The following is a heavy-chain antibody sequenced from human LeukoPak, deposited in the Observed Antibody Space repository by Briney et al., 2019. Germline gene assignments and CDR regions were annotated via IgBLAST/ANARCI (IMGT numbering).Heavy chain of an antibody. Sequence: PSETLSLTCTVSGGSISSSSYYWGWIRQPPGKGLEWIGEINHSGSTNYNPSLKSRVTISVDTPKNQFSLKLSSVTAADTAVYYCASRRPVRGGAFDIWGQGTMVTVSS. D-gene: IGHD3-10*01. CDR2: INHSGST. CDR3: ASRRPVRGGAFDI. J-gene: IGHJ3*02. CDR1: GGSISSSSYY. V-gene: IGHV4-39*07.